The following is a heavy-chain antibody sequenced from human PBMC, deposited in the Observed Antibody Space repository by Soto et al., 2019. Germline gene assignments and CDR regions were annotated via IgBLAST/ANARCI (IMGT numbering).Heavy chain of an antibody. D-gene: IGHD2-2*01. V-gene: IGHV4-4*07. CDR3: SRVGCSNSKCYTRGMDV. CDR1: GGSISGYY. CDR2: IYSDGTT. Sequence: ETLSLTCTVSGGSISGYYWSWVRQPAGKGLEWVGRIYSDGTTNYSPSLKSRVTMSLDTSKDQFSLHLNSVTAADTAVYYCSRVGCSNSKCYTRGMDVWGQGTTVTVSS. J-gene: IGHJ6*02.